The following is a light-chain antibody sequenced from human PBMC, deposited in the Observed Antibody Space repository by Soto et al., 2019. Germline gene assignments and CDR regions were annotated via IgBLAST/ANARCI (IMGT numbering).Light chain of an antibody. Sequence: DVVMTQSPLSLPVTLGQPASISCRSSQSLVYSDGNTYLNWFQQRPGQSPRRLIYKVSNRDPGVQDRFSGSGSGTDFTLKISRVEAEDLGVYYCMQGTQWPWTFGQGTKVEIK. CDR3: MQGTQWPWT. CDR2: KVS. V-gene: IGKV2-30*01. J-gene: IGKJ1*01. CDR1: QSLVYSDGNTY.